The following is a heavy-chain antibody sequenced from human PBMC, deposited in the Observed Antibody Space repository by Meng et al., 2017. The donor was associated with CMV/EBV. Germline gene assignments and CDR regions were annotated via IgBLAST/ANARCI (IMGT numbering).Heavy chain of an antibody. J-gene: IGHJ6*02. D-gene: IGHD3-3*01. Sequence: ASVKVSCKASGYTFTSYGISWVRQAPGQGLEWMGWISAYNGNTNYAQKLQGRVTMTTDTSTSTAYMELRSLSSDDMAVYYCARDEGRYDFWSGYSLGMDVWGQGTTVTVSS. CDR3: ARDEGRYDFWSGYSLGMDV. CDR1: GYTFTSYG. CDR2: ISAYNGNT. V-gene: IGHV1-18*03.